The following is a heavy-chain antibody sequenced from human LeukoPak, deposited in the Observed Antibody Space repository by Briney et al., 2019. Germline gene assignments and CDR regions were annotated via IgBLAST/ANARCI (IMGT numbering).Heavy chain of an antibody. V-gene: IGHV1-69*06. Sequence: ASVKVSCKASGGTFSSYAISWVRQAPGQGLEWMGGIIPIFGTANYAQKFRGRVTITADKSTSTAYMEMSSLRSEDTAVYYCAGAHYYDSSGYYYWFDPWGQGTLVTVSS. CDR2: IIPIFGTA. D-gene: IGHD3-22*01. CDR3: AGAHYYDSSGYYYWFDP. CDR1: GGTFSSYA. J-gene: IGHJ5*02.